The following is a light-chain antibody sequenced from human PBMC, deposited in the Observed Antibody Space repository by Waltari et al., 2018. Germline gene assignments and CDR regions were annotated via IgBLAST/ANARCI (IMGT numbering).Light chain of an antibody. J-gene: IGKJ4*01. CDR3: QQYYTTPF. Sequence: DFVAIQSPDPLPVPLGGRATINCTSSQSVLSSSNNKNHLAWFQQKPGQPPNLLISWASKREFGVPDRFSGSGSGTYFTLTISSLQPEDAAVYYCQQYYTTPFFGGGTKVEI. V-gene: IGKV4-1*01. CDR2: WAS. CDR1: QSVLSSSNNKNH.